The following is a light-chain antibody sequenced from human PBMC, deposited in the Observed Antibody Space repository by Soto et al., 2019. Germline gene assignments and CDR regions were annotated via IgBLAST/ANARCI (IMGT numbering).Light chain of an antibody. Sequence: QSALTQPASVSGSPEQSITMFCTGTSSDVGRYNYVSWYQHHPGKAPQLMIYEVSNRPSGVSNRFSGSKSGNTASLTISELQAEDEADYYCSSYTSSSTYVFGTGTKVTVL. CDR2: EVS. CDR1: SSDVGRYNY. V-gene: IGLV2-14*01. J-gene: IGLJ1*01. CDR3: SSYTSSSTYV.